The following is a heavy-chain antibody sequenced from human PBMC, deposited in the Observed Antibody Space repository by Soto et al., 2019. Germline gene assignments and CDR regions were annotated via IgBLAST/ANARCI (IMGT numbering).Heavy chain of an antibody. CDR1: GFSLSTSGVG. CDR3: AHSPLSHYGDYTVTWFDP. D-gene: IGHD4-17*01. CDR2: IYWDDDK. J-gene: IGHJ5*02. Sequence: QITLKESGPPLVKPTQTLTLTCTFSGFSLSTSGVGVGWIRQPPGKALEWLALIYWDDDKRYSPSLKSRLTITKDTSKNQVVLTMTNMDPVDTATYYCAHSPLSHYGDYTVTWFDPWGQGTLVTVSS. V-gene: IGHV2-5*02.